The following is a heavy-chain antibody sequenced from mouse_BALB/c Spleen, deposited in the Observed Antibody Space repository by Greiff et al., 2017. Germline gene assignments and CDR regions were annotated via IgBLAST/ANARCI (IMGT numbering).Heavy chain of an antibody. V-gene: IGHV1-69*02. CDR3: TRSETARATDY. CDR1: GYTFTSYW. Sequence: QVQLKQPGAELVRPGASVKLSCKASGYTFTSYWINWVKQRPGQGLEWIGNIYPSDSYTNYNQKFKDKATLTVDKSSSTAYMQLSSPTSEDSAVYYCTRSETARATDYWGQGTTLTVSS. J-gene: IGHJ2*01. CDR2: IYPSDSYT. D-gene: IGHD3-2*01.